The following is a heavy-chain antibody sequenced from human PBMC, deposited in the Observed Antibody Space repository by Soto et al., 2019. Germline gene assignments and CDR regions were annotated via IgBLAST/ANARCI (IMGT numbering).Heavy chain of an antibody. CDR1: GYTFTGYY. CDR3: ARDMPRIAAAGTGRYYYGMDV. Sequence: VASVKVSCKASGYTFTGYYMHWVRQAPGQGLEWMGWINPNSGGTNYAQKFQGWVTMTRDTSISTAYMELSRLRSDDTAVYYCARDMPRIAAAGTGRYYYGMDVWGQGTTVTVSS. V-gene: IGHV1-2*04. CDR2: INPNSGGT. J-gene: IGHJ6*02. D-gene: IGHD6-13*01.